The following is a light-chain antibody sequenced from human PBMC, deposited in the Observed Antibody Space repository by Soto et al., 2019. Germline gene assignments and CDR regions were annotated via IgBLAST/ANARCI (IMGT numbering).Light chain of an antibody. CDR1: QSVSSS. J-gene: IGKJ4*01. Sequence: EIVLTQSPATLSLSPGETATLSCRASQSVSSSLAWCQQKPGQTPRLLIYDASNRATGIPARFSGSGSGTDFTLTVSSLEPEDFAVYYCQQRSSWPLTFGGGTKVEIK. CDR2: DAS. V-gene: IGKV3-11*01. CDR3: QQRSSWPLT.